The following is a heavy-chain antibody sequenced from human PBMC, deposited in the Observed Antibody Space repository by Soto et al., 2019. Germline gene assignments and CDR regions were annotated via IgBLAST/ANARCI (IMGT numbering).Heavy chain of an antibody. V-gene: IGHV3-23*01. CDR3: ARRGSGSDYDY. D-gene: IGHD1-26*01. J-gene: IGHJ4*02. CDR2: ISGSGGST. Sequence: EVQLLESGGGLVQPGGSLRLSCAASGFTFSSYAMRWVRQAPGKGLEWVSAISGSGGSTYYADSVKGRFTISRDNSKITLYRQMSSLRAEDTDVYYCARRGSGSDYDYWGQGTLVTVSS. CDR1: GFTFSSYA.